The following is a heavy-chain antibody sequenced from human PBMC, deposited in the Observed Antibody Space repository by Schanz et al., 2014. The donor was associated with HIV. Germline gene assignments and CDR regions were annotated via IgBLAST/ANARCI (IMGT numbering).Heavy chain of an antibody. D-gene: IGHD2-15*01. CDR3: ALSRPSGYGGSWYFDL. CDR1: GFTSSDYT. CDR2: ISGSSIT. V-gene: IGHV3-23*01. J-gene: IGHJ2*01. Sequence: EVQLLDSGGGLVQPGGSLRLSCAAGGFTSSDYTMNWVRQAPGKGLEWVSAISGSSITYSADSVKGRFTISRDNSKNTLYLQMNSLRAEDTAVYYCALSRPSGYGGSWYFDLWGRGTLVAVSS.